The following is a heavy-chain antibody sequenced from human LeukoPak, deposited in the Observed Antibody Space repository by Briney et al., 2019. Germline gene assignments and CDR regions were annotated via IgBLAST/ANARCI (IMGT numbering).Heavy chain of an antibody. CDR1: GFTFSSYG. Sequence: GGSLRLSCAASGFTFSSYGMHWVRQAPGKGLEWVAVISYDGSNKYYADSVKGRFTISRDNSKNTLYLQMNSLRAEDAAVYYCAKGYSGYDWSLVDYWGQGTLVTVSS. D-gene: IGHD5-12*01. J-gene: IGHJ4*02. V-gene: IGHV3-30*18. CDR3: AKGYSGYDWSLVDY. CDR2: ISYDGSNK.